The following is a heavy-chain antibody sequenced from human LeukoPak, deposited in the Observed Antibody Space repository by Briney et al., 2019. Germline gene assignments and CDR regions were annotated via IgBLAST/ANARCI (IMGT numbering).Heavy chain of an antibody. CDR1: GFTCSSYA. CDR3: ARGLFGSSYSSGWSLMGY. J-gene: IGHJ4*02. V-gene: IGHV3-64*01. CDR2: ISSNGGTT. D-gene: IGHD6-19*01. Sequence: GVSLRLSCAASGFTCSSYAMHWVRQAPGKGLEHVSSISSNGGTTDYANSVKGRFTISRDNSKNTLYLQMGSLRAEDTAVYYCARGLFGSSYSSGWSLMGYWGQGTLVPVSS.